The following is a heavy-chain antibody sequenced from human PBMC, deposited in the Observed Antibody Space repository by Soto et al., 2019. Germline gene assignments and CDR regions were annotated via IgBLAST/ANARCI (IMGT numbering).Heavy chain of an antibody. CDR1: GFTFNDYA. D-gene: IGHD3-10*01. J-gene: IGHJ4*02. CDR2: ISWDGENE. Sequence: GGSLRLSCAASGFTFNDYAMHWVRQAPGKGLEWVSLISWDGENEFYAASVKGRFTISRDNSNDIIYLQMNSLRGEDSALYYCAKDFDSHGYSYYIAYWGKGNMVTVSS. CDR3: AKDFDSHGYSYYIAY. V-gene: IGHV3-43D*04.